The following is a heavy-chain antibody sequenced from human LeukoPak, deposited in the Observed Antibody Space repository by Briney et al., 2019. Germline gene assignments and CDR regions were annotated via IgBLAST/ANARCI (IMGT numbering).Heavy chain of an antibody. CDR3: ARFRGGYNYHYDI. J-gene: IGHJ3*02. CDR1: GYTFTNYY. CDR2: INSGGGST. V-gene: IGHV1-46*01. D-gene: IGHD5-24*01. Sequence: ASVNVSSTASGYTFTNYYIHWVRRARGQGLDWSGLINSGGGSTNSAHNCQGRVTMTRDTSASTVYMELSSLRSADTAIYYCARFRGGYNYHYDIWGQGTVVTVPS.